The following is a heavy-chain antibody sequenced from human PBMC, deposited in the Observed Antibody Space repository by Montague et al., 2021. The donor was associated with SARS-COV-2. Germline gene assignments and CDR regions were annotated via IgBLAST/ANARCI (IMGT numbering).Heavy chain of an antibody. Sequence: SETLSLTCAVSGDSITSSSYYWGWSRQPPGEVLEGSESFYSSGNTSHNPSLKSRSTLAVNTSKKEIPLNLTSATAADTAVYYCALRVTIFGVVMRPDLYHAFDIWGQGTVVTVSS. V-gene: IGHV4-39*01. D-gene: IGHD3-3*01. CDR3: ALRVTIFGVVMRPDLYHAFDI. CDR2: FYSSGNT. J-gene: IGHJ3*02. CDR1: GDSITSSSYY.